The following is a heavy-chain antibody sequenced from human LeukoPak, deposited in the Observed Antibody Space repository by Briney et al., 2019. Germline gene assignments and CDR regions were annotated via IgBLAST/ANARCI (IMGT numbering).Heavy chain of an antibody. CDR2: IYDSGST. D-gene: IGHD6-13*01. Sequence: SETLSLTCTVSGGSIRSSYYYWGWIRQPPGKGLEWIGSIYDSGSTNYNPSLKSRVTISVDTSKNQFSLKLSSVTAADTAVYYCARGNPSSSWYPSYFDYWGQGTPVTVSS. CDR1: GGSIRSSYYY. CDR3: ARGNPSSSWYPSYFDY. J-gene: IGHJ4*02. V-gene: IGHV4-39*07.